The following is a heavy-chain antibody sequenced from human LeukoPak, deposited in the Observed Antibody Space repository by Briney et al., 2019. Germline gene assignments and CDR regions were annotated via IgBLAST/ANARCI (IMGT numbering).Heavy chain of an antibody. Sequence: GRPLRLSCAASGFTFSSYGMHWVRQAPGKGLEWVAVISYDGSNKYYADSVKGRFTISRDNSKNTLYLQMNSPRAEDTAVYYCAKGGVAAIFDYWGQGTLVTVSS. D-gene: IGHD2-15*01. J-gene: IGHJ4*02. V-gene: IGHV3-30*18. CDR3: AKGGVAAIFDY. CDR1: GFTFSSYG. CDR2: ISYDGSNK.